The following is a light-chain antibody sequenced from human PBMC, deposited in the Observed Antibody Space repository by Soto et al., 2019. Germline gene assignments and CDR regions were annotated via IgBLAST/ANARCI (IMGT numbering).Light chain of an antibody. CDR1: SSDVGGYNY. Sequence: QSALTQPPSASGSPGQSVTISCTGTSSDVGGYNYVSWYQQHPGKAPKLMIYEVSKRPSGVPDRFSGSKSGNTASLTVSRLQAEDEADYFCSSYAVSNNVVFRGGTKLTFL. J-gene: IGLJ2*01. CDR2: EVS. CDR3: SSYAVSNNVV. V-gene: IGLV2-8*01.